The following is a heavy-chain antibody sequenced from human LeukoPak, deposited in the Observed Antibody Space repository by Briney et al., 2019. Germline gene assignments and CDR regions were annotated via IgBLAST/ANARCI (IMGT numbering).Heavy chain of an antibody. J-gene: IGHJ5*02. Sequence: SQTLSLTCAISGDSVSSNSAAWNWIRQSPSRGLEWLGRTYYRSKWYNDYAVSVKSRITINPDTSKNQFSLQLNSVTPEDMAVYYCARLGIAAAGTWWFDPWGQGTLVTVSS. V-gene: IGHV6-1*01. D-gene: IGHD6-13*01. CDR3: ARLGIAAAGTWWFDP. CDR1: GDSVSSNSAA. CDR2: TYYRSKWYN.